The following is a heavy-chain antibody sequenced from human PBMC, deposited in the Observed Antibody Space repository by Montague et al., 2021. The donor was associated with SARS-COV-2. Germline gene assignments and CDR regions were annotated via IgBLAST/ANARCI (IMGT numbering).Heavy chain of an antibody. CDR2: IYTSGTT. Sequence: SETLSLTCTVSGDSISGYYWNWIRQPAGKALEWIRRIYTSGTTDYNPSLKSRVTMSVDTSKNQISLKLNSVTAADTAIYFCARGSWFGGFFWGQGTLVAVSS. J-gene: IGHJ4*02. CDR1: GDSISGYY. V-gene: IGHV4-4*07. CDR3: ARGSWFGGFF. D-gene: IGHD3-10*01.